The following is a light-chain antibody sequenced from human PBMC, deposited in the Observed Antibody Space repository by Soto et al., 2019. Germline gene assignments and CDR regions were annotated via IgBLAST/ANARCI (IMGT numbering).Light chain of an antibody. J-gene: IGKJ5*01. V-gene: IGKV3D-15*01. CDR2: DSS. CDR1: QSVPRH. Sequence: ETVLTQSPASLSLSPGETATVSCRASQSVPRHLAWYQQRPGLAPRLLIYDSSSRATGIPDRFSGSGSGTEFTLTISSLQSEDFAVYFCQQYNNWPPITFGQGTRLEIK. CDR3: QQYNNWPPIT.